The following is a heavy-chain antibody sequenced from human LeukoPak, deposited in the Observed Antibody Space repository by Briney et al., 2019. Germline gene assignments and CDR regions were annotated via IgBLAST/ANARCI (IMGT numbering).Heavy chain of an antibody. D-gene: IGHD3-22*01. CDR1: GFTFGSYS. CDR3: ARDLHDSSGYFITPY. CDR2: ISSSSSYI. V-gene: IGHV3-21*01. Sequence: GGSLRLSCAASGFTFGSYSMNWVRQAPGKGLEWVLSISSSSSYIYYADSVKGRFTISRDNAKNSLYLQMNSLRAEDTAVYYCARDLHDSSGYFITPYWGQGTLVTVSS. J-gene: IGHJ4*02.